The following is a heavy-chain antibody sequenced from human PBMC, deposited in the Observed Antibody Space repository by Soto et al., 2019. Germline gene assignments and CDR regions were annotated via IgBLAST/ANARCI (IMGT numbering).Heavy chain of an antibody. V-gene: IGHV1-3*01. CDR3: ARAKLTQINAFDI. D-gene: IGHD3-16*01. CDR1: GYTFTSYA. Sequence: ASVKVSCKASGYTFTSYAMHWVRQAPGQRLEWMGWINAGNGNTKYSQKFQGRVTITRDTSASTAYMELSSLRSEDTAVYYCARAKLTQINAFDIWGQGTMVTVSS. CDR2: INAGNGNT. J-gene: IGHJ3*02.